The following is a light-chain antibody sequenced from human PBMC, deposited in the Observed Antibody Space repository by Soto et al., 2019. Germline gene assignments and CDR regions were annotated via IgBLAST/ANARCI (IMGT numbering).Light chain of an antibody. J-gene: IGKJ5*01. Sequence: EIVLTLSPATLSLSPGERATLCCRASQSVSIYLAWYQQKPGQAPRLLIYDASNRATGIPARFSGSGSGTDFTLTISSLEPEDFAVYYCQQRSNWLITFGQGTRLEIK. CDR2: DAS. CDR3: QQRSNWLIT. V-gene: IGKV3-11*01. CDR1: QSVSIY.